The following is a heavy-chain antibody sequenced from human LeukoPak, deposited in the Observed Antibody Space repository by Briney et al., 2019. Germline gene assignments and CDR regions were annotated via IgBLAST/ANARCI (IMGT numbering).Heavy chain of an antibody. CDR2: INPNSGGT. CDR3: ARDMKLIAAAGTRRPNWFDP. Sequence: GASVKVSCKASGYTFTGYYMHWVRQAPGQGLEWMGWINPNSGGTNYAQKFQGRVTTTRDTSISTAYMELSRLRSDDTAVYYCARDMKLIAAAGTRRPNWFDPWGQGTLVTVSS. V-gene: IGHV1-2*02. D-gene: IGHD6-13*01. CDR1: GYTFTGYY. J-gene: IGHJ5*02.